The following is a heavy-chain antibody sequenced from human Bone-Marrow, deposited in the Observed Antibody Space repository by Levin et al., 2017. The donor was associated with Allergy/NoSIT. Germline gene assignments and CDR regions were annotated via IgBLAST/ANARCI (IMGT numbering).Heavy chain of an antibody. CDR3: ARGQIYCTNGVCPSDYYYYYGMDV. V-gene: IGHV3-30*04. CDR1: GFTFSSYA. J-gene: IGHJ6*02. Sequence: PGESLKISCAASGFTFSSYAMHWVRQAPGKGLEWVAVISYDGSNKYYADSVKGRFTISRDNSKNTLYLQMNSLRAEDTAVYYCARGQIYCTNGVCPSDYYYYYGMDVWGQGTTVTVSS. CDR2: ISYDGSNK. D-gene: IGHD2-8*01.